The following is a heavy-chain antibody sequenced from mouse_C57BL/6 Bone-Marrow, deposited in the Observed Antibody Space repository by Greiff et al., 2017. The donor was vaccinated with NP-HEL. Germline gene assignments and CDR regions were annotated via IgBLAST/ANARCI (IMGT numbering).Heavy chain of an antibody. CDR1: GYTFTSYW. J-gene: IGHJ3*01. D-gene: IGHD1-1*01. Sequence: QVQLQQSGAELVKPGASVKLSCKASGYTFTSYWMHWVKQRPGRGLEWIGRIDPNSGGTKYNEKCNSKATLTVDKPSSTAYMQLSCLTSEDSAVYYCARGDYYGSSYGFAYWGQGTLVTVSA. V-gene: IGHV1-72*01. CDR3: ARGDYYGSSYGFAY. CDR2: IDPNSGGT.